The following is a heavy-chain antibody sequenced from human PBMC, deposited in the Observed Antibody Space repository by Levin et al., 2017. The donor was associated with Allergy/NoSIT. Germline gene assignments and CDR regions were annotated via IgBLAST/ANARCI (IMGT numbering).Heavy chain of an antibody. D-gene: IGHD6-13*01. J-gene: IGHJ5*02. CDR3: AKGSDIAAAGTTFDNWFDP. Sequence: GGSLRLSCAASGFIFTRYAMNWVRQAPGKGLEWVSGLSGSGGSTYYADSVKGRFTISRDNSKNTLYLQMNSLRAEDTGLYYCAKGSDIAAAGTTFDNWFDPWGQGTLVTVSS. V-gene: IGHV3-23*01. CDR1: GFIFTRYA. CDR2: LSGSGGST.